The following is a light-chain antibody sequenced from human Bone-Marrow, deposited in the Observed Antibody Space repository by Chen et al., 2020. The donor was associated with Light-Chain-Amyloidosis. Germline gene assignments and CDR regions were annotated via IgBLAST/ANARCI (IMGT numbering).Light chain of an antibody. CDR3: QVWDSSSDHYV. CDR2: DDS. CDR1: NIGSKR. Sequence: SYVLTQPPSVSVATGKTATITCGGKNIGSKRVHWYQQKPGQAPVVVVYDDSDRSSGIPERFSGSNSGNTATLTISRVEAGDEADYYCQVWDSSSDHYVFGTGTKVTVL. V-gene: IGLV3-21*03. J-gene: IGLJ1*01.